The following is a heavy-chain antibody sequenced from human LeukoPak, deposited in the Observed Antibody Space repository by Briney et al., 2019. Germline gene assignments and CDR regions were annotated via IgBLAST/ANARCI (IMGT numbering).Heavy chain of an antibody. Sequence: GGSLRLSCAASGFTFSSHGMNWVRQAPGKGLEWVSGISPNGVITYYADSVKGRFTISRDNSKGTVYLQMNSLRPEDTAVYYCAKESLRVLPAATFDYWGQGTLVTVSS. J-gene: IGHJ4*02. CDR2: ISPNGVIT. V-gene: IGHV3-23*01. CDR1: GFTFSSHG. CDR3: AKESLRVLPAATFDY. D-gene: IGHD2-2*01.